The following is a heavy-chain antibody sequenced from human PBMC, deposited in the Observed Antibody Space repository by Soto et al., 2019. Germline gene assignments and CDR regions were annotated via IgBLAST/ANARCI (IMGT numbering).Heavy chain of an antibody. D-gene: IGHD3-10*01. CDR1: GFTFSSYG. Sequence: GGSLRLSCAASGFTFSSYGMHWVRQAPGKGLEWVAVIWYDGSNKYYADSVKGRFTISRDNSKNTLYLQMNSLRAEDTAVYYCARDTPQDPLWPDPGADYGMDVWGQGTTVTVSS. CDR2: IWYDGSNK. J-gene: IGHJ6*02. V-gene: IGHV3-33*01. CDR3: ARDTPQDPLWPDPGADYGMDV.